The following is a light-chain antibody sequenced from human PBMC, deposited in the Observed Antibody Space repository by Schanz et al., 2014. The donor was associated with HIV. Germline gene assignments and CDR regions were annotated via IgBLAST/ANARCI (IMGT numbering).Light chain of an antibody. Sequence: DIQLTQSPSFLSASVGDRVTITCRASQGISNYLAWYQQKPGKVPKLLIYGASTLQSGVPSRFSGSGSGTDFTLTINSLQPEDFVTYYCEQSYSAPSITFGQGTRLE. CDR3: EQSYSAPSIT. J-gene: IGKJ5*01. V-gene: IGKV1-39*01. CDR2: GAS. CDR1: QGISNY.